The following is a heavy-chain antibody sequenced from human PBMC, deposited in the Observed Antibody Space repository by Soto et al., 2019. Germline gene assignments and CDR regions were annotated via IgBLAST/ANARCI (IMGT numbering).Heavy chain of an antibody. J-gene: IGHJ5*02. CDR3: ARVSGYYASEIYTNNWFDP. Sequence: ASVKVSCKASGYTFISFDINWVRQAPGQGLEWMGWMNPNSGNTGYAQKFQGRVTMTRNTSTSTAYMELSSLRSEDMAVYYCARVSGYYASEIYTNNWFDPWGQGTLVTVSS. D-gene: IGHD3-10*01. V-gene: IGHV1-8*01. CDR2: MNPNSGNT. CDR1: GYTFISFD.